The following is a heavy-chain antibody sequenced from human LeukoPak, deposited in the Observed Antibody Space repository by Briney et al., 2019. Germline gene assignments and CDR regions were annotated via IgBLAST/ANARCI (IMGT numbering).Heavy chain of an antibody. J-gene: IGHJ4*02. V-gene: IGHV3-21*01. CDR2: ISSSSSYI. Sequence: GGSLRLSCAASGFTFSSYSMNWVRQAPGKGLEWVSSISSSSSYIYYADSVKGRFTISRDNAKNSLYLQMNSLRAEDTAVYYCAKETPKHGDDIDYWGQGTLVTVSS. CDR3: AKETPKHGDDIDY. CDR1: GFTFSSYS. D-gene: IGHD4-17*01.